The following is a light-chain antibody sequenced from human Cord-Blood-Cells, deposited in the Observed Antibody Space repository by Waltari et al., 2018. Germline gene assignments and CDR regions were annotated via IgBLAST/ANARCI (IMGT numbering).Light chain of an antibody. CDR2: EVS. V-gene: IGLV2-14*01. CDR1: SSDVGGYNY. Sequence: QSALTQPASVSGSPGQSITIPCTGTSSDVGGYNYVSCYQQHPGKAPKFMIYEVSTRPSGVPNRFAGSKAANTASLTICGLEAENEADYSCSSYTSGSTAVFGGGTKLTVL. J-gene: IGLJ3*02. CDR3: SSYTSGSTAV.